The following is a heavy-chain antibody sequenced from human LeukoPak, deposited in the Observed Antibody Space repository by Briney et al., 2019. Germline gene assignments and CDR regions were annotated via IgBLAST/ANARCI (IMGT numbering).Heavy chain of an antibody. CDR2: IRSKAHGGTT. J-gene: IGHJ6*02. CDR3: TREGLGMDV. CDR1: GCTFGDYA. Sequence: PGRSLRLSCTASGCTFGDYAMSWLRQAPGKGLEWVGFIRSKAHGGTTEHAASVKGRFTISRDDSKSIAYLQMNSLKTEDTAVYYSTREGLGMDVWGQGTTVTVSS. V-gene: IGHV3-49*03.